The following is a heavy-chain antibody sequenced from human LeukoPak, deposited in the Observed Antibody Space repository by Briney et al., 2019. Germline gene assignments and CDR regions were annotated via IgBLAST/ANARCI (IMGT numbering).Heavy chain of an antibody. V-gene: IGHV3-30*03. J-gene: IGHJ4*02. CDR3: ARGFGDYGWHLDY. D-gene: IGHD4-17*01. CDR1: GFTFSSYG. CDR2: TSYDGSHK. Sequence: GRSLRLSCAASGFTFSSYGIHWVRQAPGKGLEWVAVTSYDGSHKYYAESVKGRFTISRDNSKNTLYLQMDSLRPEDTAVYYCARGFGDYGWHLDYWGQGTLVTVSS.